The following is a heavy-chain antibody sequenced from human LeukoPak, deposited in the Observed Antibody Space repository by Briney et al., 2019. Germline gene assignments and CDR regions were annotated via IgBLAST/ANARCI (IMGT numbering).Heavy chain of an antibody. Sequence: PGGSLRLSCAASGFTFSSYWMSWVRQAPGKGLEWVGNIKQDGSEKYYVDSVKGRFTISRDNAKNSLFLQMNSLRAEDTAVYYCARDWQWQQLDGDAFDIWGQGTMVTVSS. J-gene: IGHJ3*02. CDR1: GFTFSSYW. V-gene: IGHV3-7*04. CDR2: IKQDGSEK. CDR3: ARDWQWQQLDGDAFDI. D-gene: IGHD6-13*01.